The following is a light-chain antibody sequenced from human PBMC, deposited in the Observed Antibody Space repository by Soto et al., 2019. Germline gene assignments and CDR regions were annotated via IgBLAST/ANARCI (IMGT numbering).Light chain of an antibody. J-gene: IGKJ1*01. Sequence: EIALTQSPGTLSLSTGERATLSWRASQSVSRSYLAWYQQKPGQAPRLLIYGASSRATGIPDRFIGSGSGTDFTLTICRLEPEDFAVYYCQQYGSSRTFGQGTKVDIK. CDR1: QSVSRSY. V-gene: IGKV3-20*01. CDR2: GAS. CDR3: QQYGSSRT.